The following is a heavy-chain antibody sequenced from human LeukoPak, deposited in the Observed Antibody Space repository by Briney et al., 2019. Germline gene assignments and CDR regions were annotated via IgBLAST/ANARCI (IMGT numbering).Heavy chain of an antibody. Sequence: GGSLRLSCVGSGFNFDDYAMNWVRQAPGRGLEWISRINWNSDTIKYADSVKGRITISRDNAENALYLQMTSLRADDTAIYYCASAGCSGTSCYPKFDNWGQGTLVTVSS. D-gene: IGHD2-15*01. V-gene: IGHV3-20*04. CDR3: ASAGCSGTSCYPKFDN. J-gene: IGHJ4*02. CDR1: GFNFDDYA. CDR2: INWNSDTI.